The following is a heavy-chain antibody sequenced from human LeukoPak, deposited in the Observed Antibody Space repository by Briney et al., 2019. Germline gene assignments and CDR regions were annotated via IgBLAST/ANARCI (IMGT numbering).Heavy chain of an antibody. V-gene: IGHV4-4*07. J-gene: IGHJ3*02. CDR2: INTSGST. CDR3: ARAEKQVALDAFDI. CDR1: GGSISSYY. Sequence: PSETLSLTCTVSGGSISSYYWSWIRQSAGKGLEWIGRINTSGSTNYNPSLKSRFTMSLDTSKNQLSLKLRSVTAADTAVYYCARAEKQVALDAFDIWGQGTMVTVSS.